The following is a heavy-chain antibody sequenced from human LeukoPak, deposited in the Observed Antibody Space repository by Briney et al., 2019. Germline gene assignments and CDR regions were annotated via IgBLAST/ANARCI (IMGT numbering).Heavy chain of an antibody. CDR3: ARDPIYYDSSGYAPFDY. CDR1: GFTFSSYG. J-gene: IGHJ4*02. V-gene: IGHV3-30*02. Sequence: GGSLRLSCAASGFTFSSYGMHWVRQAPGKGLEWVAFIRYDGSNKYYADSVKGRFTISRDNSKNTLYLQMNSLRSDDTAVYYCARDPIYYDSSGYAPFDYWGQGTLVTVSS. CDR2: IRYDGSNK. D-gene: IGHD3-22*01.